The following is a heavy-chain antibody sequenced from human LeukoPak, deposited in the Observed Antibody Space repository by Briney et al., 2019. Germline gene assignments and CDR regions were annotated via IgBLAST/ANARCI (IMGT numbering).Heavy chain of an antibody. Sequence: PSEPLSLTCAVYGGSFSGYYWSWIRQPPGKGLEWIGEINHSGSTNYNPSLKSRVTISVDTSKNQFSLKLSSVTAADTAVYYCASRGAGQQLIRFDYWGQGTLVTVSS. J-gene: IGHJ4*02. CDR2: INHSGST. D-gene: IGHD6-13*01. CDR1: GGSFSGYY. V-gene: IGHV4-34*01. CDR3: ASRGAGQQLIRFDY.